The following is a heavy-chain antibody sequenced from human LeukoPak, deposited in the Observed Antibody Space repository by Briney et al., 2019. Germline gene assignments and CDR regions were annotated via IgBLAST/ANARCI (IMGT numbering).Heavy chain of an antibody. CDR2: INPKSGDT. D-gene: IGHD1-1*01. CDR1: GYTFTGYY. CDR3: ATHNWNAGDNWFDP. Sequence: ASVKVSCKASGYTFTGYYMHWVRQAPGQGLEWMGWINPKSGDTNYAQKFQGRVTMTRDTSISTAYMELSRLRSDDTAVYYCATHNWNAGDNWFDPWGQGTLVTVSS. J-gene: IGHJ5*02. V-gene: IGHV1-2*02.